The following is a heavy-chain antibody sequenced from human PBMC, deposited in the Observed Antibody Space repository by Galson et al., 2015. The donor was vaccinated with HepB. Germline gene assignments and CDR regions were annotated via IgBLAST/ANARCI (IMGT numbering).Heavy chain of an antibody. CDR3: AKGTVLLWFGELVGYYYYGMDV. Sequence: SLRLSCAASGFTFSSYAMSWVRQAPGKGLEWVSAISGSGGSTYYADSVKGRFTISRDNSKNTLYLQMNSLRAEDTAVYYCAKGTVLLWFGELVGYYYYGMDVWGQGTTVTVSS. J-gene: IGHJ6*02. V-gene: IGHV3-23*01. CDR1: GFTFSSYA. D-gene: IGHD3-10*01. CDR2: ISGSGGST.